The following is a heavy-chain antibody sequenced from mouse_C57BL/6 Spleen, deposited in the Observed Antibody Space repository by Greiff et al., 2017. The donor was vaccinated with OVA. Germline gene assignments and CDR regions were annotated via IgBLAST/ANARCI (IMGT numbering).Heavy chain of an antibody. D-gene: IGHD4-1*01. V-gene: IGHV5-6*01. CDR1: GFTFSSYG. Sequence: EVQGVESGGDLVKPGGSLKLSCAASGFTFSSYGMSWVRQTPDQRLEWVATISSGGSYTYYPDSVKGRFTISRDNAKNTLYLQMSSLKSEDTARYDCARAWDGYFDVWGTGTTVTVSS. CDR3: ARAWDGYFDV. CDR2: ISSGGSYT. J-gene: IGHJ1*03.